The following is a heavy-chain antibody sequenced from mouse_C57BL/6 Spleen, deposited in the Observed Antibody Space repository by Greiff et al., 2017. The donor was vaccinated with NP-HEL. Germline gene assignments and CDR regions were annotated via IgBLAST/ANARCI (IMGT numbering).Heavy chain of an antibody. Sequence: VQLQQSGAELVRPGASVTLSCKASGYTFTDYEMHWVKQTPVHGLEWIGAIDPETGGTAYNQKFKGKAILTADKSSSTAYMELRSLTSEDSAVYYCTRGGTLGYFDVWGTGTTVTVSS. J-gene: IGHJ1*03. CDR1: GYTFTDYE. D-gene: IGHD2-14*01. V-gene: IGHV1-15*01. CDR2: IDPETGGT. CDR3: TRGGTLGYFDV.